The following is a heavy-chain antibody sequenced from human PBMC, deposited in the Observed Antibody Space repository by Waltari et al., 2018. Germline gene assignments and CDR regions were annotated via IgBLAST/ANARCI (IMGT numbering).Heavy chain of an antibody. CDR1: GYTFTSYD. Sequence: QVQPVQSGAEVKKPGASVKVSCKASGYTFTSYDINWVRQATGKGLEWNGGMKPNSGNTGYAQKIQGSVTMTRDTSISTAYMELSRLRSDDTAVYYCARSLPAATYGMDVWGQGTTVTVSS. CDR3: ARSLPAATYGMDV. V-gene: IGHV1-8*01. D-gene: IGHD2-2*01. J-gene: IGHJ6*02. CDR2: MKPNSGNT.